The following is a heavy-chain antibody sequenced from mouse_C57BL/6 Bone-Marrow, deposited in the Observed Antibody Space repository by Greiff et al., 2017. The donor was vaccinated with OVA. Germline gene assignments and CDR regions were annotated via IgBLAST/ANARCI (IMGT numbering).Heavy chain of an antibody. V-gene: IGHV5-15*01. Sequence: EVKLVESGGGLVQPGGSLKLSCAASGFTFSDYGMAWVRQAPRKGPAWVAFISNLAYSIYYADTVTGRFTISRENAKNTLYLEMSSLRSEDTAMYYCARGTAQATWFAYWGQGTLVTVSA. D-gene: IGHD3-2*02. CDR2: ISNLAYSI. CDR1: GFTFSDYG. CDR3: ARGTAQATWFAY. J-gene: IGHJ3*01.